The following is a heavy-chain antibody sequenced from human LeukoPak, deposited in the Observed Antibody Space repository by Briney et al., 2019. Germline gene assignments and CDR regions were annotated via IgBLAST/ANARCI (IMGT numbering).Heavy chain of an antibody. Sequence: ASVNFSCKASGRTFSSYAIGWVRQAPGQGLEWMGGIIPIFGTPNYAQKFQGRVTITADESTSTAYMELSSLRSEDTAVYYCAREAYSYYFDYWGQGTLVTVSS. CDR3: AREAYSYYFDY. J-gene: IGHJ4*02. CDR1: GRTFSSYA. CDR2: IIPIFGTP. D-gene: IGHD6-13*01. V-gene: IGHV1-69*13.